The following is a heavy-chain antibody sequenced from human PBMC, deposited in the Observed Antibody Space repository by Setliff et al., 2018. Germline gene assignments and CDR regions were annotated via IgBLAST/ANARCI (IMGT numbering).Heavy chain of an antibody. J-gene: IGHJ6*03. CDR2: ISAYSGNT. D-gene: IGHD3-3*01. V-gene: IGHV1-18*01. CDR1: GYTFTSYG. Sequence: ASVKVSCKASGYTFTSYGISWVRQAPGQGLEWMGWISAYSGNTNYAQKLQGRVTMTTDTSTSTAYMELRSLRSDDTAVYYCARVWNYDFWSGYPRGLYYMDVWGKGTTVTVSS. CDR3: ARVWNYDFWSGYPRGLYYMDV.